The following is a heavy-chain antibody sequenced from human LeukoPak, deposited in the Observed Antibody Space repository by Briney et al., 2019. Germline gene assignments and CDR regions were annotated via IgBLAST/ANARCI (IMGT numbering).Heavy chain of an antibody. CDR1: EFTFNSHC. CDR3: ARAGFGADY. J-gene: IGHJ4*02. D-gene: IGHD3-10*01. Sequence: GGSLRLSCVASEFTFNSHCMYWVRQAPGKGLEWVSVIYSGGSTYYADSVKGRFTISRDNSKNTLYLQMNSLRAEDTAVYYCARAGFGADYWGQGTLVTVSS. V-gene: IGHV3-66*01. CDR2: IYSGGST.